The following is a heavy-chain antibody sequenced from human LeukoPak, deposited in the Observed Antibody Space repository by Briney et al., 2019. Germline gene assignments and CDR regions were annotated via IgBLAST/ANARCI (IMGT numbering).Heavy chain of an antibody. J-gene: IGHJ4*02. CDR3: ASLDYGDYSRDY. D-gene: IGHD4-17*01. CDR1: GGSISSGSYY. CDR2: ICTSGST. Sequence: SETLSLTCTVSGGSISSGSYYWSWIRQPAGKGLEWIGRICTSGSTNYNPSLKSRVTISVDTSKNQFSLKLSSVTAADTAVYYCASLDYGDYSRDYWGQGTLVTVSS. V-gene: IGHV4-61*02.